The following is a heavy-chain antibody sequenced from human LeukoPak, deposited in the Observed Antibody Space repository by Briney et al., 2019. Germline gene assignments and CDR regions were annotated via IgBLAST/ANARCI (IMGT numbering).Heavy chain of an antibody. CDR2: IYYSGST. D-gene: IGHD2-15*01. CDR3: ARDDGYCTGGICYSVYFDY. V-gene: IGHV4-39*07. CDR1: GGSISSSSYY. Sequence: SETLSLTCTVSGGSISSSSYYWGWIRQPPGKGLEWIGSIYYSGSTYYNPSLKSRVTISVDTSKNQFSLKLSSVTAADTAVYYCARDDGYCTGGICYSVYFDYWGQGTLVTVSS. J-gene: IGHJ4*02.